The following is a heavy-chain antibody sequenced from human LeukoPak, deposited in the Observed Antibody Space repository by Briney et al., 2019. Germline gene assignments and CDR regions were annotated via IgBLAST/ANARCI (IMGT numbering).Heavy chain of an antibody. CDR2: INPNSGDT. D-gene: IGHD5-12*01. CDR3: ARAGRLSAHPHPLDF. J-gene: IGHJ4*02. Sequence: ASVKVSCKASGYTFTAYYLHWVRQAPGQGLEWMGWINPNSGDTQYSRSFQGRVILTRDTSISKAYMELNSLTSDDTAIYFCARAGRLSAHPHPLDFWGQGTLVTVSS. CDR1: GYTFTAYY. V-gene: IGHV1-2*02.